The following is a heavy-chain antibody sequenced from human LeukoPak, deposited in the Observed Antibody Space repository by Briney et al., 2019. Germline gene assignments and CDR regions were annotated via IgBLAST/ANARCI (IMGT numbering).Heavy chain of an antibody. D-gene: IGHD3-16*01. CDR2: IKEDGSEK. Sequence: GGSLRLSCAASGFTFSSCWMSWVRQAPGKGLEWVANIKEDGSEKYYVDSVKGRFTISRDTAKNSLYLQMNSLRADATAVYHWARDRGCYGWGISEYYFDYGGQGTLVTVPS. V-gene: IGHV3-7*01. CDR3: ARDRGCYGWGISEYYFDY. CDR1: GFTFSSCW. J-gene: IGHJ4*02.